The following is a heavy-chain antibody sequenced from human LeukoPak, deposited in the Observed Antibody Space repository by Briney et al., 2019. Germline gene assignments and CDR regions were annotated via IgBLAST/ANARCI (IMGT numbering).Heavy chain of an antibody. J-gene: IGHJ4*02. V-gene: IGHV3-74*01. CDR2: IYSDGSTT. CDR1: GFTFGSYW. Sequence: GGSLRLSCAASGFTFGSYWMHWVRQAPGKGLAWVSRIYSDGSTTNYADSVKGRFTISRDNAKNTVYLQMNSLRAEDTAVYYCARGNWNPDFWGQGTLVTVSS. D-gene: IGHD1-1*01. CDR3: ARGNWNPDF.